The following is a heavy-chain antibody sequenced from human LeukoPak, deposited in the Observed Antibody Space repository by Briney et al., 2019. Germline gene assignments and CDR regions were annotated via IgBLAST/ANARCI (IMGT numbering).Heavy chain of an antibody. V-gene: IGHV4-39*01. D-gene: IGHD3-10*01. CDR2: IYYSGST. CDR1: GGSISSSSYY. Sequence: SETLSLTCTVSGGSISSSSYYWDWIRQPPGKGLEWIGSIYYSGSTYYNPSLKSPVTISVDTSKNQFSLKLSSVTAADTAVYYCARQMPYYYGSGSYCFDYWGQGTLVTVSS. CDR3: ARQMPYYYGSGSYCFDY. J-gene: IGHJ4*02.